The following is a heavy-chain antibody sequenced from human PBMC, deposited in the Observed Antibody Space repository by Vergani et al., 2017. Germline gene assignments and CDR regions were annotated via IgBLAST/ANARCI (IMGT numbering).Heavy chain of an antibody. D-gene: IGHD3-10*01. CDR3: ARGNYCGSGTYVDP. V-gene: IGHV3-66*02. CDR2: IYIGDET. Sequence: ELQLVESGGGLVQPGGSLRLSCAASVSTVSGNYMTWVRPAPGKGLEWVAHIYIGDETYYANSVKGRVTISRDTSKNTLHLHINNRRVEDTAVYYCARGNYCGSGTYVDPWGQGTLVTVSS. J-gene: IGHJ5*02. CDR1: VSTVSGNY.